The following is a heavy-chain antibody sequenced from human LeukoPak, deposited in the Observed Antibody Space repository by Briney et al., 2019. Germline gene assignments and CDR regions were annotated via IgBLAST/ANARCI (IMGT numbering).Heavy chain of an antibody. CDR1: GFTFSSYA. J-gene: IGHJ4*02. D-gene: IGHD5-12*01. CDR2: ISGSGGST. CDR3: AKDRVATTLFDY. Sequence: PGGSPRLSCAASGFTFSSYAMSWVRQAPGKGLEWVSAISGSGGSTYYADSVKGRFTISRDNSKNTLYLQMNSLRAEDTAVYYCAKDRVATTLFDYWGQGTLVTVSS. V-gene: IGHV3-23*01.